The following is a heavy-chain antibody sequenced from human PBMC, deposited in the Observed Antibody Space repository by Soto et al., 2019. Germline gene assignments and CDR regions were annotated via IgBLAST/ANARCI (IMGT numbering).Heavy chain of an antibody. CDR2: ISSEGATT. Sequence: GGSLRLSCSVSGFTFTSYAMHWVRQAPGKGLEYIASISSEGATTYYADSVKGRFIISRDNAKNTLHLQMSSLRAEDTAVYYCVKDRYVDYWGQGILVTVSS. CDR1: GFTFTSYA. V-gene: IGHV3-64D*06. CDR3: VKDRYVDY. J-gene: IGHJ4*02.